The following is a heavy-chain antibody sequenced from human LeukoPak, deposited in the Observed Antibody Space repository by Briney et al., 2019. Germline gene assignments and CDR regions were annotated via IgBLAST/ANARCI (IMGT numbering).Heavy chain of an antibody. D-gene: IGHD6-19*01. V-gene: IGHV1-8*01. CDR2: MHPNSGNT. CDR1: GYTFTSYD. Sequence: ASVKVSCKASGYTFTSYDINWVRQAPGQGLECMGWMHPNSGNTGYAQKFQGRVTMTTDTSTSTAYMELRSLRSDDTAVYYCARGNPMSVAGTLEAFDIWGQGTMVTVSS. CDR3: ARGNPMSVAGTLEAFDI. J-gene: IGHJ3*02.